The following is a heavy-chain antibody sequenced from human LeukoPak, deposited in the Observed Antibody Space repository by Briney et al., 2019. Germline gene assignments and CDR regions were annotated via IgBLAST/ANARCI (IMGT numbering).Heavy chain of an antibody. Sequence: GGSLRLSCAASGLTVSSNYMSWVRQAPGKGLEWVSVIYSGGSTYCADSVKGRFTISRDNSKNTLYLQMNSLRAEDTAVYYCARDYYGDYPDYWGQGTLVTVSS. CDR1: GLTVSSNY. CDR3: ARDYYGDYPDY. V-gene: IGHV3-66*01. CDR2: IYSGGST. J-gene: IGHJ4*02. D-gene: IGHD4-17*01.